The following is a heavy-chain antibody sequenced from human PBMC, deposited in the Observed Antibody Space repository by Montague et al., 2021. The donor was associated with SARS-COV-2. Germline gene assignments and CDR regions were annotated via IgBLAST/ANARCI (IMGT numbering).Heavy chain of an antibody. CDR3: AREVRYYYDSSGPGAFDI. V-gene: IGHV4-59*01. CDR1: GGSISSYY. J-gene: IGHJ3*02. CDR2: IYYSGST. Sequence: SETLSLTCTVSGGSISSYYWSWIRRPPGKGLEWIGYIYYSGSTNYNPSLKSRVTISVDTSKNQFSLKLSSVTAADTAVYYCAREVRYYYDSSGPGAFDIWGRGTMVTVSS. D-gene: IGHD3-22*01.